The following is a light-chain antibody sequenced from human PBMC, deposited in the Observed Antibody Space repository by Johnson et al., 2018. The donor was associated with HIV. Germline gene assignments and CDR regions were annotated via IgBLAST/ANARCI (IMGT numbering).Light chain of an antibody. V-gene: IGLV1-51*02. J-gene: IGLJ1*01. CDR3: GIWDASLSPLYV. Sequence: QSVLTQPPSVSAAPGQTVTISCSGSSSNVGSSFVSWYRQVPGTAPKLLIYEDNKRPSGIPDRVSGSKSGATATLGITGLQTGDEADYYCGIWDASLSPLYVFGSGTTITVL. CDR1: SSNVGSSF. CDR2: EDN.